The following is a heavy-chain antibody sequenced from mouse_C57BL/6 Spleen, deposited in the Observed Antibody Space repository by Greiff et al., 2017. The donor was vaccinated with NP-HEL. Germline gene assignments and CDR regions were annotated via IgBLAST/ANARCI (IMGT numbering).Heavy chain of an antibody. D-gene: IGHD2-4*01. CDR3: APIYYDYDGAY. J-gene: IGHJ3*01. CDR2: ISYDGSN. V-gene: IGHV3-6*01. Sequence: EVKLEESGPGLVKPSQSLSLTCSVTGYSITSGYYWNWIRQFPGNKLEWMGYISYDGSNNYNPSLKNRISITRDTSKNQFFLKLNSVTTEDTATYYRAPIYYDYDGAYWGQGTLVTVSA. CDR1: GYSITSGYY.